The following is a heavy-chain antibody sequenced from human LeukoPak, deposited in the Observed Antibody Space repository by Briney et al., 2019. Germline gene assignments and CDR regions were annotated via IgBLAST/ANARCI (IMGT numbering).Heavy chain of an antibody. Sequence: GESLKVSCSGSAYSFISYWIGWVGQMPGKGLEWMGIIYPGDSDTRYSPSFQGQVTISADKSISTAYLQWSSLKASDTAMYYCAMLQRAHNYVGIDYWGQGTLVTVSS. V-gene: IGHV5-51*01. CDR3: AMLQRAHNYVGIDY. CDR1: AYSFISYW. J-gene: IGHJ4*02. D-gene: IGHD4-11*01. CDR2: IYPGDSDT.